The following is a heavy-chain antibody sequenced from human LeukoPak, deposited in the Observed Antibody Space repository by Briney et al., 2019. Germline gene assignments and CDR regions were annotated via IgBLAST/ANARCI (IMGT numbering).Heavy chain of an antibody. CDR2: IYHSGST. D-gene: IGHD3-10*01. CDR1: GGSISSGGYY. J-gene: IGHJ3*02. V-gene: IGHV4-30-2*01. CDR3: AREGFGAPMLFDI. Sequence: SETLSLTCTVSGGSISSGGYYWSWIRQPPGKGLEWIGYIYHSGSTYYNPSLKSRVTISVDTSKNQFSLKLSSVTAADTAVYYCAREGFGAPMLFDIWGQGTMVTVSS.